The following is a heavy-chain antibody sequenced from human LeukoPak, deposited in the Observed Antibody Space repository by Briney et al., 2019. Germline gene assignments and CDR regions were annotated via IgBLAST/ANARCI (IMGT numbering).Heavy chain of an antibody. CDR3: ARDAPQVPAAGVLAS. V-gene: IGHV3-53*01. CDR2: MYRGGDT. CDR1: GFTVSDNY. D-gene: IGHD6-13*01. J-gene: IGHJ5*02. Sequence: PGGSLRLSCVASGFTVSDNYMSWVRQAPGEGLEWVSDMYRGGDTYYANSVKCRFTFSTAVSMHRLYLHMNGLRTEDTAMYYCARDAPQVPAAGVLASWGQGTLVTVSS.